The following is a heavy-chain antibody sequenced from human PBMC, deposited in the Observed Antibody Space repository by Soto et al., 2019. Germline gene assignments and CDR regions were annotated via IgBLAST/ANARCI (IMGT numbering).Heavy chain of an antibody. CDR1: GFTFSSYW. Sequence: GSLRLSCAASGFTFSSYWMSWVRQAPGKGLEWVANIKQDGSEKYYVDSVKGRFTISRDNAKNSLYLQMNSLRAEDTAVYYCARELYNWNDGLGYWGQGTLVTVSS. D-gene: IGHD1-20*01. J-gene: IGHJ4*02. V-gene: IGHV3-7*03. CDR2: IKQDGSEK. CDR3: ARELYNWNDGLGY.